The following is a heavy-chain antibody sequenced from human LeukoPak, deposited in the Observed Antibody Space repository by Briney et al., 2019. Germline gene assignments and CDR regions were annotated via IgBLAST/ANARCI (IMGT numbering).Heavy chain of an antibody. D-gene: IGHD6-13*01. CDR2: IWSHSSYI. J-gene: IGHJ5*02. Sequence: PGGSLRLSCTASGFTFSNYGMHWVRQAPGKGLDWVSFIWSHSSYIYYADSVKDRFTISRDNSKNTVYLEMDSLKAGDTAIYYCAXXXXSTXXXGTGLHPWGXGTPVTVS. V-gene: IGHV3-30*02. CDR1: GFTFSNYG. CDR3: AXXXXSTXXXGTGLHP.